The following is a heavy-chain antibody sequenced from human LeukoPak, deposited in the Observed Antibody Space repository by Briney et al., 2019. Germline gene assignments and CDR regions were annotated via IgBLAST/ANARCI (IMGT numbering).Heavy chain of an antibody. Sequence: GGSLRLSCVASGFTFSTYGMNWVRQAPGKGLEWISSISSRSSYIYYGESLKGRFTISRDNAKNSLPLQMNSLRAEDTAVYYCAKDLAGSGSYSFDYWGQGTLVTVSS. CDR1: GFTFSTYG. CDR2: ISSRSSYI. J-gene: IGHJ4*02. CDR3: AKDLAGSGSYSFDY. V-gene: IGHV3-21*04. D-gene: IGHD1-26*01.